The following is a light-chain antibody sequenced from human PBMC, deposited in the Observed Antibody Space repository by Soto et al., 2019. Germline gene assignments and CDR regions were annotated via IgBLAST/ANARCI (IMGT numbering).Light chain of an antibody. CDR2: KAS. J-gene: IGKJ1*01. CDR1: QTISSW. CDR3: QHYNSYSEA. V-gene: IGKV1-5*03. Sequence: DIQMTKSPSTLSGSVGDRVTITCRASQTISSWLAWYQQKPGKAPKLRIYKASTLKSGVPSRFSGSGSGTEFTLTISSLQPDDFATYYCQHYNSYSEAFGQGTKVDIK.